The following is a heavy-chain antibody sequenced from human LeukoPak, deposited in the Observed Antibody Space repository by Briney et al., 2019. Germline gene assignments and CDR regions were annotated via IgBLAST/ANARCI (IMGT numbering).Heavy chain of an antibody. Sequence: PGGSLRLSCAASGFTFSSYSMNWVRHAPGKGLEWVSSISTSSSYIYYADSVKGRFTISRDNAKNSLYLQMNSLRAEDTAVYYCAREEDGKAECFDPWGQGTLVTVSS. V-gene: IGHV3-21*01. CDR1: GFTFSSYS. J-gene: IGHJ5*02. D-gene: IGHD1-1*01. CDR3: AREEDGKAECFDP. CDR2: ISTSSSYI.